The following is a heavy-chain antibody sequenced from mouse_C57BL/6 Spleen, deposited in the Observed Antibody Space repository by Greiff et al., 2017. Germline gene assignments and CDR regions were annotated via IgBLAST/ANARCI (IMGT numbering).Heavy chain of an antibody. Sequence: VQLQQSGAELVRPGASVKLSCTASGFNIKDDYMHWVKQRPEQGLEWIGRIDPEDGDTEYAPKFQGKATMTADTSSNTAYLQLSSLTSEDTAVYYCTMGNPRFAYWGQGTLVTVSA. CDR2: IDPEDGDT. CDR1: GFNIKDDY. J-gene: IGHJ3*01. V-gene: IGHV14-1*01. CDR3: TMGNPRFAY. D-gene: IGHD2-1*01.